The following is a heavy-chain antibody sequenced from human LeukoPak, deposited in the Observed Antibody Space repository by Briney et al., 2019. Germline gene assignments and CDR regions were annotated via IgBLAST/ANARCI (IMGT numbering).Heavy chain of an antibody. V-gene: IGHV4-34*01. CDR2: INHSGST. J-gene: IGHJ4*02. Sequence: PSETLSLTCAVYGGSFSGHYWTWIRQPPGKGLEWIGEINHSGSTNYNPSLKSRVTISVDTSKNQFSLKASSVTAADTAVYYCARANDYGDYGDYWGQGTLVTVSS. D-gene: IGHD4-17*01. CDR1: GGSFSGHY. CDR3: ARANDYGDYGDY.